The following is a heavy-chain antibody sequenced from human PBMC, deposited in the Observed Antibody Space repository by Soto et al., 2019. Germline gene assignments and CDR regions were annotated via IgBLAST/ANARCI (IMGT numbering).Heavy chain of an antibody. J-gene: IGHJ4*02. CDR1: GCTFSSYG. V-gene: IGHV3-30*18. CDR2: ISYDGSNK. Sequence: GSLLRACSASGCTFSSYGMHWVRQAPGKGLEWVAVISYDGSNKYYADSVKGRFTISRDNSKNTLYLQMNSLRAEDTAVYYCEKDMVVFGVVTPFDYWGQGTLVTVYS. D-gene: IGHD3-3*01. CDR3: EKDMVVFGVVTPFDY.